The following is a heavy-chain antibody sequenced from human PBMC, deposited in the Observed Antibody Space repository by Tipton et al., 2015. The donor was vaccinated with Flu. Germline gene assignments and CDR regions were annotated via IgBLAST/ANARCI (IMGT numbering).Heavy chain of an antibody. Sequence: LRLSCTVSGYSISSGYYWGWIRQPPGKGLEWIGSIYHSGSTYYNPSLKSRVTISVDTSKNQFSLKLSSVTAADTDVYYCARGTCWFGDTSGWFDPWGQGTLVTVSS. CDR2: IYHSGST. D-gene: IGHD3-10*01. CDR3: ARGTCWFGDTSGWFDP. CDR1: GYSISSGYY. J-gene: IGHJ5*02. V-gene: IGHV4-38-2*02.